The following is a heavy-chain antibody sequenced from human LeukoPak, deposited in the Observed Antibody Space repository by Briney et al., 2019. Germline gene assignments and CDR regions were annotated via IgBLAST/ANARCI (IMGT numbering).Heavy chain of an antibody. Sequence: GGSLRLSCAASGFTFSSYSMNWVRQAPGKGLEWVSSISSSSSYIYYADSVKGRFTISRDNAKNSLYLQMNSLRAEDTAVYYCARDPLLPYSCGWSHFDYWGQGTLVTVSS. CDR2: ISSSSSYI. V-gene: IGHV3-21*01. D-gene: IGHD6-19*01. J-gene: IGHJ4*02. CDR3: ARDPLLPYSCGWSHFDY. CDR1: GFTFSSYS.